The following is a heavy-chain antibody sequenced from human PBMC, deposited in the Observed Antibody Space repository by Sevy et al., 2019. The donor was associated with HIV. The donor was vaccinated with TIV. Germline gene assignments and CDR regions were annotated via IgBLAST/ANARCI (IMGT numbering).Heavy chain of an antibody. V-gene: IGHV3-23*01. D-gene: IGHD3-10*01. CDR2: ITYSSSST. CDR3: AKDRVSGSYYTGDFDY. CDR1: GFTFSSYA. Sequence: GGSLRFSCAASGFTFSSYAMSWVRQAPGKGLEWVSVITYSSSSTYYADSVKGRFTISRDNSKNTLYLQLNSLRAEDTAVYYCAKDRVSGSYYTGDFDYWGQGTLVTVSS. J-gene: IGHJ4*02.